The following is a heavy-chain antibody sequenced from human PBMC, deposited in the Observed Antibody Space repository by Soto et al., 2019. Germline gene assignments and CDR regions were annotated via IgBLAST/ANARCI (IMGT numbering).Heavy chain of an antibody. Sequence: PGWSLRLSCAVSGFTFNDYAMIWVRHAPGKGLEWVSTISGSLGSAYYAASVEGRFTISGDKSNNTLYLQMNSLRVEDTATYYCAKDSRLPGFGLLIHAFDIWGHGTMVTVS. D-gene: IGHD3-3*01. CDR2: ISGSLGSA. V-gene: IGHV3-23*01. CDR3: AKDSRLPGFGLLIHAFDI. CDR1: GFTFNDYA. J-gene: IGHJ3*02.